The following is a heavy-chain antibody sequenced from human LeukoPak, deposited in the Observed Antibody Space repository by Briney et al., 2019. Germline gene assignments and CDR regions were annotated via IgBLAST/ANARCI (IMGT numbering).Heavy chain of an antibody. CDR3: ARRGSSSWGDGNDY. Sequence: SETLSLTCTVSGGSIISYYWSWVRQPPGKGLEWTGDIYYSSSANYHPSPKTPVTISVYTSKNPCTLKLSPVTSAATAVYYCARRGSSSWGDGNDYWGQGTLVTVSS. D-gene: IGHD6-13*01. V-gene: IGHV4-59*08. CDR2: IYYSSSA. J-gene: IGHJ4*02. CDR1: GGSIISYY.